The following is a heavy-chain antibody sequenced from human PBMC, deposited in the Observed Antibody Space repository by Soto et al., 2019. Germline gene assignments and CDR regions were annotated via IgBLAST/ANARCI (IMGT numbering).Heavy chain of an antibody. CDR3: ARAGGVRPNRFDP. Sequence: QVQLQESGPGLVKPSQTLSLTCTVSGGSISSGDFCWSWIRQPPGKGLEWIGYIYYSGSTYYNPSLPVRVTXSXDXXKTQCSLKLSSVTAADTAVYYCARAGGVRPNRFDPWGQGTLVTVSS. D-gene: IGHD3-10*01. V-gene: IGHV4-30-4*01. CDR1: GGSISSGDFC. J-gene: IGHJ5*02. CDR2: IYYSGST.